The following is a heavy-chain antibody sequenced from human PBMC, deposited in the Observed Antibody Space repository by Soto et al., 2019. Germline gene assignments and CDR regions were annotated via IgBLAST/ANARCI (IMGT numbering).Heavy chain of an antibody. Sequence: QVQLVQSGAEVKKPGASVKVSCKASGYTFTSYAMHWVRQAPGQRLEWMGWINAGNGNTKYSQKFQGRVTITRDTSASTDYMELSSLRSEDTAVYYCAARDGNVFSDAFDIWGQGTMVTVSS. V-gene: IGHV1-3*01. CDR1: GYTFTSYA. CDR3: AARDGNVFSDAFDI. CDR2: INAGNGNT. J-gene: IGHJ3*02.